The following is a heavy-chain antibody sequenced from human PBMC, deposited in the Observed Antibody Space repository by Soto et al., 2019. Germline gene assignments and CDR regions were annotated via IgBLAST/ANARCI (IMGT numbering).Heavy chain of an antibody. CDR1: GLTFSSYA. D-gene: IGHD6-6*01. Sequence: EVQLLESGGDFVQRGGSLRLSCAASGLTFSSYAMSWVRQAPGKGLEWVSTISGGGGSSYYADSVKGRFTISRDNSKNTLYLQMNSLRAEDTAVYYCARAASIAARPRPGSYYFQHWGQGTLVTVSS. CDR2: ISGGGGSS. J-gene: IGHJ1*01. V-gene: IGHV3-23*01. CDR3: ARAASIAARPRPGSYYFQH.